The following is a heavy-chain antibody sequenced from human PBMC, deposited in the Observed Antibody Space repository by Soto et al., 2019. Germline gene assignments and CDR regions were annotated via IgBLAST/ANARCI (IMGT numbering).Heavy chain of an antibody. CDR3: AKDLTRDYYYGMDV. J-gene: IGHJ6*02. CDR1: GFTFDDYA. D-gene: IGHD2-2*01. CDR2: ISWNSGSI. V-gene: IGHV3-9*01. Sequence: GGSLRLSCAASGFTFDDYAMHWVRQAPGKGLEWVSGISWNSGSIGYADSVKGRFTISRDNAKNSLYLQMNSLRAEDTALYYCAKDLTRDYYYGMDVWGQGTTVTVSS.